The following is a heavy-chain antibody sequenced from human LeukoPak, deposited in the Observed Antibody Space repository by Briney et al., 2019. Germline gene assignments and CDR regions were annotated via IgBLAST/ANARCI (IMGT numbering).Heavy chain of an antibody. CDR1: GFTFSNAW. CDR2: IKSKTDGGTT. D-gene: IGHD2-2*01. CDR3: ARDWYHAIEY. V-gene: IGHV3-15*01. Sequence: GGSLRLSCAASGFTFSNAWMSWVRQAPGKGLEWVGRIKSKTDGGTTDYAAPVKGRFTISRDNAKNSLYLQMNSLRAEDTAVYYCARDWYHAIEYWGQGTLVTVSS. J-gene: IGHJ4*02.